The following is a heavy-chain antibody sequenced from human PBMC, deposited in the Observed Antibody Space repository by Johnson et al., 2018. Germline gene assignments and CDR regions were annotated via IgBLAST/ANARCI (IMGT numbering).Heavy chain of an antibody. V-gene: IGHV3-23*04. CDR1: GFTFSSYA. CDR2: ISGSGGST. Sequence: EVQLVESGGGLVQPGGSLRLSCAASGFTFSSYAMSWVRQAPGKGLEWVSAISGSGGSTYYADSVKGRFTISRDNSTNTLYLQNNSLRAEDTAVYYRPKDPAYDILTGHDAFDIWGQGTMVTVSS. CDR3: PKDPAYDILTGHDAFDI. D-gene: IGHD3-9*01. J-gene: IGHJ3*02.